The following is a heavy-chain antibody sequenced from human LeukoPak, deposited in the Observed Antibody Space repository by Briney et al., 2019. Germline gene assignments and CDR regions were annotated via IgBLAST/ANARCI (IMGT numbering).Heavy chain of an antibody. D-gene: IGHD2-2*01. J-gene: IGHJ4*02. CDR2: ISYDGSNK. V-gene: IGHV3-30*18. Sequence: GGSLRLSCAASGFTFSSYGMHWVRQAPGKGLEWVAVISYDGSNKYYADSVKGRFTISRDNSKNTLYLQMNSLRAEDTAAYYCAKDGCSSTSCFDYWGQGTLVTVSS. CDR1: GFTFSSYG. CDR3: AKDGCSSTSCFDY.